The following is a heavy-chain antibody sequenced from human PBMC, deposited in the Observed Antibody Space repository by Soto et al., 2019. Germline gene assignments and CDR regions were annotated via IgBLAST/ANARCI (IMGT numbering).Heavy chain of an antibody. Sequence: SETLSLTCAVYGGSFSGYYWSWIRQPPGKGLEWIGEINHSGSTNYNPSLKSRVTISVDTSKNQFSLKLSSVTAADTAVYYCARTRLLWFGEFGFSFDSWGQGTLVTVSS. J-gene: IGHJ5*01. CDR3: ARTRLLWFGEFGFSFDS. CDR1: GGSFSGYY. CDR2: INHSGST. D-gene: IGHD3-10*01. V-gene: IGHV4-34*01.